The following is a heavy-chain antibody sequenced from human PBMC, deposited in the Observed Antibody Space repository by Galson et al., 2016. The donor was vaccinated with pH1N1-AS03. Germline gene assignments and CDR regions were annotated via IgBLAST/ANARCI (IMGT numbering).Heavy chain of an antibody. V-gene: IGHV3-7*03. D-gene: IGHD6-19*01. Sequence: SLRLSCAASGFTFSTYWMSWVRQAPGKGLEWVANMNQDESEKYYVGSVKGRFTIFRDNAKNSLYLQMNSLRADDTAVYYCARCSGWYGACYFDYWGQGTLVTVSS. CDR3: ARCSGWYGACYFDY. CDR1: GFTFSTYW. CDR2: MNQDESEK. J-gene: IGHJ4*02.